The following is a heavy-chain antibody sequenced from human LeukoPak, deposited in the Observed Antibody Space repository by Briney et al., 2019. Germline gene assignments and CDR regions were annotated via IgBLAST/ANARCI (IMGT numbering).Heavy chain of an antibody. CDR3: ARGGSSFYCSGGSCYETPFDY. J-gene: IGHJ4*02. V-gene: IGHV1-18*01. Sequence: ASVTVSCKASGYTFTSYGISWVRQAPGQGLEWMGWISAYNGNKNYAQKLQGRVTMTTDTSTSTAYMELRSLRSDDTAVYYCARGGSSFYCSGGSCYETPFDYWGQGTLVTVSS. D-gene: IGHD2-15*01. CDR1: GYTFTSYG. CDR2: ISAYNGNK.